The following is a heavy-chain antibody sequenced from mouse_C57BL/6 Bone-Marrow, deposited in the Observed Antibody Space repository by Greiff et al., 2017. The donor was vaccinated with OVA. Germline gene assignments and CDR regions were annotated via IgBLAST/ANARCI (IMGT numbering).Heavy chain of an antibody. D-gene: IGHD2-4*01. CDR2: IYPGSGSI. J-gene: IGHJ3*01. Sequence: QVQLQQPGAELVKPGASVKMSCKASGYTFTSYWITWVKQRPGQGLEWIGDIYPGSGSINYNEKFKSKATLTVDTPSSTSYMQRSSLTSEDSAVDYCARGAPRLRRRAWFAYWGQGTLVTVSA. CDR1: GYTFTSYW. CDR3: ARGAPRLRRRAWFAY. V-gene: IGHV1-55*01.